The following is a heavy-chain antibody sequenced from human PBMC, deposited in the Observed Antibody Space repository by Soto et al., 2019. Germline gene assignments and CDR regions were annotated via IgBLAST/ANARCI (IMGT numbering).Heavy chain of an antibody. CDR3: ARGAGAYYYDSSGYGPPFDY. CDR2: IYYSGST. CDR1: GGSIRSYY. D-gene: IGHD3-22*01. J-gene: IGHJ4*02. Sequence: SETLSLPCTGSGGSIRSYYWSWIRQPPGKGLEWIGYIYYSGSTNYNPPLKSRVPISVDTSKNQFSLKLSSVTAADTAVYYCARGAGAYYYDSSGYGPPFDYWGQGTLVTVSS. V-gene: IGHV4-59*01.